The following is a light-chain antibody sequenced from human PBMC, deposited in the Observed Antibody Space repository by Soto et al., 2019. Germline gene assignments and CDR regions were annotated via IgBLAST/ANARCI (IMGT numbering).Light chain of an antibody. CDR1: QSVSTSAY. V-gene: IGKV3-20*01. Sequence: EIVLTQSPGTLSLSPGERATLSCRTSQSVSTSAYIAWYQQKPGQAPRLLIYGASSRAPGIPDRFSVSGSGTDFTLTISRLEPEDFAVYYCQQYGGSPSLTFGGGTKVEI. J-gene: IGKJ4*01. CDR2: GAS. CDR3: QQYGGSPSLT.